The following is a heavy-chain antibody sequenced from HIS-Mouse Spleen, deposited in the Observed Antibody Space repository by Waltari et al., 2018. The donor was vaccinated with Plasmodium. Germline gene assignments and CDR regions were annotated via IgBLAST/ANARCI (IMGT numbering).Heavy chain of an antibody. Sequence: QLQLQESGPGLVKPSETLSLTCTVSGGSISSSSYYWGWIRQPPGKGLEWIGSIYYSGITYSTPPLKGRVTISVDTSKNQFSRKLSSVTAADTAVYYCARQLAYYDFWSGYSRGYYFDYWGQGTLVTVSS. J-gene: IGHJ4*02. CDR3: ARQLAYYDFWSGYSRGYYFDY. CDR1: GGSISSSSYY. V-gene: IGHV4-39*01. D-gene: IGHD3-3*01. CDR2: IYYSGIT.